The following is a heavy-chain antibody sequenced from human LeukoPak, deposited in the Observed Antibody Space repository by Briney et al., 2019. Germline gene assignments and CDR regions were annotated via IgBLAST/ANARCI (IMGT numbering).Heavy chain of an antibody. CDR3: VRDLPRTSGP. CDR2: ITNDGSST. D-gene: IGHD3-10*01. J-gene: IGHJ5*02. Sequence: GGSLRLSCAASGLTFSSHWMHWVRQAPGKGLVWVSRITNDGSSTTYADSVKGRFTISRDNAKNTLYLQMNSLRVEDTAVYYCVRDLPRTSGPWGQGILVTVSS. V-gene: IGHV3-74*01. CDR1: GLTFSSHW.